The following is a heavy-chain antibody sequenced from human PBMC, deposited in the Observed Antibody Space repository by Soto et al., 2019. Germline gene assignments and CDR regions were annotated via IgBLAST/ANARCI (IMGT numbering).Heavy chain of an antibody. Sequence: SVXVSFKSSGGTVSIYAIICVRQAPGQGLEWMGRIIPIFGTANYAQKFQGRVTITADKSTSTAYMELSSLRSEDTAVYYCARARDSVDGHWEADYWGQGTLV. CDR2: IIPIFGTA. CDR3: ARARDSVDGHWEADY. J-gene: IGHJ4*02. D-gene: IGHD6-19*01. CDR1: GGTVSIYA. V-gene: IGHV1-69*06.